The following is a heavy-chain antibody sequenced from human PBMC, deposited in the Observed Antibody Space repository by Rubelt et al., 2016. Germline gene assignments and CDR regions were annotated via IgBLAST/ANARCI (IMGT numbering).Heavy chain of an antibody. CDR1: GFTFSSYA. CDR2: ISGSGGST. Sequence: EVQLLDSGGGLVQPGGSLTLSCAASGFTFSSYAMSWVRQAPGKGLEWVSAISGSGGSTYYADSVEGRFSISRDTSKNTLYLQMNSLGAEDTSVYSCAKGVTDRATVTTPLGYWGQGTLVTVSS. V-gene: IGHV3-23*01. CDR3: AKGVTDRATVTTPLGY. J-gene: IGHJ4*02. D-gene: IGHD4-17*01.